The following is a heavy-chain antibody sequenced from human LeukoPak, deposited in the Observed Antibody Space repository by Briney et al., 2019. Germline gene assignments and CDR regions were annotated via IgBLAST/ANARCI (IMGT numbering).Heavy chain of an antibody. CDR2: IYSGGSI. J-gene: IGHJ3*02. V-gene: IGHV3-53*04. CDR1: GFTVSSNY. CDR3: ARTEGDAFDI. Sequence: GGSLRLSCAASGFTVSSNYMSWVRQAPGKGLEWVSVIYSGGSIYYADSVKGRFTISRHNSKNTLYLQMNSLRAEDTAVYYCARTEGDAFDIWGQGTMVTVSS.